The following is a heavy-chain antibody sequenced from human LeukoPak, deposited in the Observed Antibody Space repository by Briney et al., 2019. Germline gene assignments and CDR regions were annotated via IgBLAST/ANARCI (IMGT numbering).Heavy chain of an antibody. CDR2: ISSSSSYI. J-gene: IGHJ4*02. Sequence: PGGSLGLSCAASGFTFSSYSMNWVRQAPGKGLEWVSSISSSSSYIYYADSVKGRFTISRDNAKNSLYLQMNSLRAEDTAVYYCARDSAGYGGPLYFDYWGQGTLVTVSS. V-gene: IGHV3-21*01. CDR1: GFTFSSYS. CDR3: ARDSAGYGGPLYFDY. D-gene: IGHD4-17*01.